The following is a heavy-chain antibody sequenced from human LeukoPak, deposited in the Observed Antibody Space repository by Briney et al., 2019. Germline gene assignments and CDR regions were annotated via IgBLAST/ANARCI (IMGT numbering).Heavy chain of an antibody. Sequence: GGSLRLSCAASGFTFSSYGMHWVRQAPGKGLEWVAVISYDGSNKYYADSVKGRFTISRDNSKNTLYLQMNSLRAEDTAVYYCAKIGVTTLGYWSQGTLVTVSS. CDR2: ISYDGSNK. J-gene: IGHJ4*02. D-gene: IGHD4-17*01. CDR3: AKIGVTTLGY. V-gene: IGHV3-30*18. CDR1: GFTFSSYG.